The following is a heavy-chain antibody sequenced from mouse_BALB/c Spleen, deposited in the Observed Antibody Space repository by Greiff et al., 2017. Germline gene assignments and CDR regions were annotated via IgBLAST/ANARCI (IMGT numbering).Heavy chain of an antibody. V-gene: IGHV7-3*02. J-gene: IGHJ2*01. Sequence: EVKLVESGGGLVQPGGSLRPSRATSGFTFTDYYMSWVRQPPGKALEWLGFIRNKANGYTTEYSASVKGRFTISRDNSQSILYLQMNTLRAEDSATYYCARANWVFDYWGQGTTLTVSS. D-gene: IGHD4-1*02. CDR2: IRNKANGYTT. CDR1: GFTFTDYY. CDR3: ARANWVFDY.